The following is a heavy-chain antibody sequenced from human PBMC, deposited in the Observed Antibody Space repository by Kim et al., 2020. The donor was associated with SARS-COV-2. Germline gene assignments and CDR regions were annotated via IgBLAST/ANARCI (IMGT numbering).Heavy chain of an antibody. CDR2: ISAYNGNT. CDR1: GYTFTSYG. Sequence: ASVKVSCKASGYTFTSYGISWVRQAPGQGLEWMGWISAYNGNTNYAQKLQGRVTMTTDTSTSTAYMELRSLRSDDTAVYYCARDVEGYTPNWPGPNWGQGTLVTVSS. J-gene: IGHJ4*02. CDR3: ARDVEGYTPNWPGPN. V-gene: IGHV1-18*04. D-gene: IGHD6-13*01.